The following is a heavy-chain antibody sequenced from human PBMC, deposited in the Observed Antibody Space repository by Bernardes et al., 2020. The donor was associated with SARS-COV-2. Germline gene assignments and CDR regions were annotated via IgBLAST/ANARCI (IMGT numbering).Heavy chain of an antibody. V-gene: IGHV1-18*04. Sequence: ASVKVSCKTSGYTFTSYRLSWVRQAPGQGLEWMGWISTYHGKTSYAQTLQGRVTVTTDTSTSTVYMELRSLRSGDTAVYYCARGRFGGDYWGQGTLVTVSS. CDR3: ARGRFGGDY. CDR2: ISTYHGKT. CDR1: GYTFTSYR. J-gene: IGHJ4*02. D-gene: IGHD2-15*01.